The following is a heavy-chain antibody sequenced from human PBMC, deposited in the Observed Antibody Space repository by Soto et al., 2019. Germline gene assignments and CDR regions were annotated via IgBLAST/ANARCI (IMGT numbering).Heavy chain of an antibody. CDR1: GFTFSSYG. CDR2: IWYDGSNK. D-gene: IGHD3-10*01. CDR3: AREVSDYGSGSYEGAYYYYGMDV. V-gene: IGHV3-33*01. Sequence: GGSLRLSCAASGFTFSSYGMHWVRQAPGKGLEWVAVIWYDGSNKYYADSVKGRFTISRDNSKNTLYLQMNSLRAEDTAVYYCAREVSDYGSGSYEGAYYYYGMDVWGQGTTVTVSS. J-gene: IGHJ6*02.